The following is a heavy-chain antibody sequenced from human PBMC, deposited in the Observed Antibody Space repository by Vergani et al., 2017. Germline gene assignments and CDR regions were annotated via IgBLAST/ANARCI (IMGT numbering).Heavy chain of an antibody. J-gene: IGHJ6*02. CDR2: INPNSGGT. Sequence: QVQLVQSGAEVKKPGASVKVSCKASGYTFTGYYMHWVRQAPGQGLEWMGWINPNSGGTNYAQKFQGWVTMTRDTSISTAYMELSRLRSDDTAVYYCARDAGLGIAAAGTYYYYGMDVWGQGTTVTVSS. CDR3: ARDAGLGIAAAGTYYYYGMDV. D-gene: IGHD6-13*01. CDR1: GYTFTGYY. V-gene: IGHV1-2*04.